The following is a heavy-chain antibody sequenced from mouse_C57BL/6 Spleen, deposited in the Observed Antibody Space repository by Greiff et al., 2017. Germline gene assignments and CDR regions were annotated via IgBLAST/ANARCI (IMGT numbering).Heavy chain of an antibody. CDR1: GYTFTDYY. Sequence: EVQLQQSGPVLVKPGASVKMSCKASGYTFTDYYMNWVQQSHGKSLEWIGVINPYTGGTSYNQKYTGKATLTVEKSSSTAYMELNSLTSEDSAVYYCARDRYYGNWEDYAMDYWGQGTSVTVSS. V-gene: IGHV1-19*01. CDR3: ARDRYYGNWEDYAMDY. J-gene: IGHJ4*01. D-gene: IGHD2-1*01. CDR2: INPYTGGT.